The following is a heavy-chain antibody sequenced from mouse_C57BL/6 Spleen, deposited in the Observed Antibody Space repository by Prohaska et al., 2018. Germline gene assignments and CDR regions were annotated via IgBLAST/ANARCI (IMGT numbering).Heavy chain of an antibody. J-gene: IGHJ2*01. V-gene: IGHV1-26*01. CDR2: INPNNGGT. D-gene: IGHD4-1*01. Sequence: QLQQSGPELVKPGASVKISCKASGYTFTDYYMNWVKQSHGKSLEWIGDINPNNGGTSYNQKFKGKATLTVDKSSSTAYMELRSLTSEDSAVYYCARGGWDEDYWGQGTTLTVSS. CDR3: ARGGWDEDY. CDR1: GYTFTDYY.